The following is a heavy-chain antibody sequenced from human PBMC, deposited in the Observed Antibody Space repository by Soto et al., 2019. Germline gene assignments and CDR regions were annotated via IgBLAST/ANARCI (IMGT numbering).Heavy chain of an antibody. J-gene: IGHJ4*02. CDR1: GGSISSGYYH. CDR3: ARQGTVHTMGY. CDR2: IYSGST. V-gene: IGHV4-39*01. D-gene: IGHD2-8*01. Sequence: SETLSLTCTVSGGSISSGYYHWTWIRQPPGKGLEWIGSIYSGSTYYNPSLKSRVTISVDTSKNQFSLKLSSVTAADTAVYYCARQGTVHTMGYWGQGTLVTVSS.